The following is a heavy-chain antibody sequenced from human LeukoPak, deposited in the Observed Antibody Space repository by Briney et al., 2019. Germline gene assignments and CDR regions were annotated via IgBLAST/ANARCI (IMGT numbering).Heavy chain of an antibody. J-gene: IGHJ4*02. CDR3: AREIGPRQLHLWGSAFDY. V-gene: IGHV1-69*05. CDR1: GGTFSSYA. Sequence: ASVKVSCKASGGTFSSYAISWVRQAPGQGLEWMGGIIPIFGTANYAQKFQGRVTMTRDMSTSTDYKELSSLRSEDTAVYYCAREIGPRQLHLWGSAFDYWGQGTLVTVSS. D-gene: IGHD5-18*01. CDR2: IIPIFGTA.